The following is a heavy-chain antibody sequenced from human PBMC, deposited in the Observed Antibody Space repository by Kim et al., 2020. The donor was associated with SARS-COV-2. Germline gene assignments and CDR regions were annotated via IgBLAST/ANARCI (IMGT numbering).Heavy chain of an antibody. J-gene: IGHJ5*02. CDR2: IYPSGNT. D-gene: IGHD1-26*01. CDR3: ARHHRVLTYSTAVNNCFDP. Sequence: SETLSLTCIVSGDSINSYYWTWIRQPAGKGLEWLGRIYPSGNTNYNPSLKSRVSMSIDTAKNQISLSLSSVTAADTAVYYCARHHRVLTYSTAVNNCFDP. V-gene: IGHV4-4*07. CDR1: GDSINSYY.